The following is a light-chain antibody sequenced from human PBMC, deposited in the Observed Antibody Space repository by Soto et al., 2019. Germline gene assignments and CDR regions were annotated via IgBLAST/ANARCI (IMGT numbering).Light chain of an antibody. V-gene: IGKV1-5*01. J-gene: IGKJ2*02. CDR3: QQYNSYPWT. CDR1: QSISSW. CDR2: DAS. Sequence: DIPMTQSPSTLSAPVGDRVTITCRASQSISSWLAWYQQKPGKAPKLLIYDASSLESGVPARFSGSGSGTEFNLTISSLQPDDFATYYCQQYNSYPWTFGQGTKLEIK.